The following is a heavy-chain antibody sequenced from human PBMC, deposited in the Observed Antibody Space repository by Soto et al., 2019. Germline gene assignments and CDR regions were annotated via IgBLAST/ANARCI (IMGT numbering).Heavy chain of an antibody. D-gene: IGHD1-20*01. CDR3: AARNWNLHPQMDH. CDR1: GFTFSDYY. J-gene: IGHJ4*01. CDR2: ISGRGETI. V-gene: IGHV3-11*04. Sequence: PGGSLRLSCAASGFTFSDYYMSWIRQAPGKGLEWISYISGRGETIYYADSVKGRFTISRDNTKRSVFLQMNSLRADDTAVYYCAARNWNLHPQMDHWGEGTPVTVSS.